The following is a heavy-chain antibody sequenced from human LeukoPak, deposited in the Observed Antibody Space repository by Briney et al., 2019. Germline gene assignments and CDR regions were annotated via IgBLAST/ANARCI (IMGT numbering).Heavy chain of an antibody. CDR3: ARDFSARIATPYGMDV. CDR1: GYTFTSYA. D-gene: IGHD6-6*01. J-gene: IGHJ6*02. V-gene: IGHV1-3*01. CDR2: INAGNGNT. Sequence: RASVKVSCKASGYTFTSYAMHWVRQAPGQRLEWMGWINAGNGNTKYSQKFQGRVTITRDTSASTAYMELSSLRSEDTAVYYCARDFSARIATPYGMDVWGQGTTVTVSS.